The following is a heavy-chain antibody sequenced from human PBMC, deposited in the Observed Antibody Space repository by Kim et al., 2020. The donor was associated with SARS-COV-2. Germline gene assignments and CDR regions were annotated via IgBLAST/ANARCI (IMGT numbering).Heavy chain of an antibody. CDR2: ISYDGSNK. V-gene: IGHV3-30*18. CDR3: AKVWDELFQDWLSNDDAFDI. J-gene: IGHJ3*02. Sequence: GGSLRLSCAASGFTFSSYGMHWVRQAPGKGLEWVAVISYDGSNKYYADSVKGRFTISRDNSKNTLYLQMNSLRAEDTAVYYCAKVWDELFQDWLSNDDAFDIWGQGTMVTVSS. CDR1: GFTFSSYG. D-gene: IGHD3-9*01.